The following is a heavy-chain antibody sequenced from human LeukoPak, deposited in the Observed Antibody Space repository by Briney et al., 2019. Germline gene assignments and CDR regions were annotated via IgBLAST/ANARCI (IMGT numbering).Heavy chain of an antibody. V-gene: IGHV3-23*01. CDR3: AKGSPAFLYYCMDV. CDR2: IIGTGAGT. D-gene: IGHD2/OR15-2a*01. Sequence: GGSLRLSCAASGFSFSNYLMTWVRQAPGKGLEWVSAIIGTGAGTYYADSVKGRFTISRDNSKNTMYLQMNSLRAEDTAVYYCAKGSPAFLYYCMDVWGKGTTVTVSS. CDR1: GFSFSNYL. J-gene: IGHJ6*03.